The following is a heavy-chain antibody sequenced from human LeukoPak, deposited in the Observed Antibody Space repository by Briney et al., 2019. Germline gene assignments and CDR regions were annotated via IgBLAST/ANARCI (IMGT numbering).Heavy chain of an antibody. CDR2: INHSGST. Sequence: SETLSLTCAVYGGSFSGYYWSWIRQPPGKGLEWIGEINHSGSTNYNPSLKSRVTISVDTSKNQFSLKLSSVTAADTAVYYCARSMTTDRPYYYYGMDVWGQGTTVTVS. CDR3: ARSMTTDRPYYYYGMDV. V-gene: IGHV4-34*01. J-gene: IGHJ6*02. D-gene: IGHD4-17*01. CDR1: GGSFSGYY.